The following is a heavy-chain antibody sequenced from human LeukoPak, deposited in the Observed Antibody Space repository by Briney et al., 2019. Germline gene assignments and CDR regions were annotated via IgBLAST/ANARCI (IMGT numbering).Heavy chain of an antibody. J-gene: IGHJ4*02. D-gene: IGHD6-19*01. CDR1: GYTFTIYA. Sequence: ASVTVSFTGAGYTFTIYAMHWVRQAPGQRKGWMGWINAGNGNTKYSQKFQGRGTITRDTSASTAYMALSSLRSEDTAVYYCARGWYGSGWYRIDYWGQGTLVTVSS. V-gene: IGHV1-3*01. CDR2: INAGNGNT. CDR3: ARGWYGSGWYRIDY.